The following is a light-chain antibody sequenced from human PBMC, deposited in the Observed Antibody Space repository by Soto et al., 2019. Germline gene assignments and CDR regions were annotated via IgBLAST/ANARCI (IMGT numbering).Light chain of an antibody. CDR1: QSVSSTY. V-gene: IGKV3-20*01. J-gene: IGKJ2*01. CDR3: QQYDSSPPTYT. CDR2: GAS. Sequence: EIVLTQSPGTLSLSPGERATLSCRASQSVSSTYLAWYQQKPGQAPRLLIYGASSRATGIPDRFSGSGSGTDLTLTISRLEPEDFAVYYCQQYDSSPPTYTFGQGTKLEI.